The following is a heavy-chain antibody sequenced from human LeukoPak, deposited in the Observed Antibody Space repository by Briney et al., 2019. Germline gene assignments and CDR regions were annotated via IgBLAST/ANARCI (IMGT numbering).Heavy chain of an antibody. CDR2: SSGSGGST. CDR3: AKGASPDYYGSGRFDF. D-gene: IGHD3-10*01. Sequence: QPGGSLRLSCAASGFTFSNYVMSWVRQAPEKGLQWVSSSSGSGGSTYYADSVKGRFTISRDSSKKTVYLQMNSLRDEDTAVYFCAKGASPDYYGSGRFDFWGRGILVTVSS. V-gene: IGHV3-23*01. J-gene: IGHJ5*01. CDR1: GFTFSNYV.